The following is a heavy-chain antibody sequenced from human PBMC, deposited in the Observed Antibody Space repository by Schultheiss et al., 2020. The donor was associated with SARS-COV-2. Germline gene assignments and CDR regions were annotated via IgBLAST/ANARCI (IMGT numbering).Heavy chain of an antibody. V-gene: IGHV3-73*01. CDR2: IRSKANSYAT. D-gene: IGHD3-3*01. Sequence: GGSLRLSCAASGFTFSSYAMSWVRQAPGKGLEWVGRIRSKANSYATAYAASVKGRFTISRDDSKNTAYLQMNSLKTEDTAVYYCASPSQVWSGYWGVWGQGTTVTVSS. CDR1: GFTFSSYA. J-gene: IGHJ6*02. CDR3: ASPSQVWSGYWGV.